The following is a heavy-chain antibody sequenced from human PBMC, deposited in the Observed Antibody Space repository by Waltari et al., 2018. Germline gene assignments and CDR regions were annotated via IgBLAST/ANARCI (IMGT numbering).Heavy chain of an antibody. D-gene: IGHD2-15*01. V-gene: IGHV4-39*01. Sequence: QLQLHESGPGLVKPPEPLSLPCPVSGCSITSRTSYWGWIREPPGKGLGWIGNIYYSVSTYYKPSLKSRLTISVDTSKNQFSLNLRSVTAADTAVYYCARLPISLGVGSVFDIWGQGTMVTVSS. CDR1: GCSITSRTSY. CDR3: ARLPISLGVGSVFDI. J-gene: IGHJ3*02. CDR2: IYYSVST.